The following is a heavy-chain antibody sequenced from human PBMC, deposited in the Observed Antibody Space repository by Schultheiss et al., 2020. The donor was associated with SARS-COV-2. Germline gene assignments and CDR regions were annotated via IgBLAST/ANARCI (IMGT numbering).Heavy chain of an antibody. CDR2: INHSGST. CDR1: FGDYA. CDR3: ARDPRPFYGMDV. Sequence: FGDYAMSWVRQAPGKGLEWIGEINHSGSTNYNPSLKSRVTISVDTSKNQFSLKVSSVTAADTAVYYCARDPRPFYGMDVWGQGTTVTVSS. D-gene: IGHD6-25*01. V-gene: IGHV4-34*01. J-gene: IGHJ6*02.